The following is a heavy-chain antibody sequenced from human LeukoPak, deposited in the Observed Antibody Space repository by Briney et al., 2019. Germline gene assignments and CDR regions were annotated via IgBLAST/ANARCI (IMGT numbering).Heavy chain of an antibody. CDR2: ISYDGSNK. CDR1: GFTFSSYA. D-gene: IGHD6-6*01. CDR3: AREWAGYSSSPVFDY. J-gene: IGHJ4*02. V-gene: IGHV3-30*09. Sequence: GGSLRLSCAASGFTFSSYAMSWVRQAPGKGLEWVAVISYDGSNKYYADSVKGRFAISRDNSKNTLYLQMNSLRAEDTAVYYCAREWAGYSSSPVFDYWGQGTLVTVSS.